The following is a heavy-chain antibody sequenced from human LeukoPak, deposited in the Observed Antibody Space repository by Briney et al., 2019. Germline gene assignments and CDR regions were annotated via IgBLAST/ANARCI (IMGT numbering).Heavy chain of an antibody. J-gene: IGHJ4*02. CDR2: ISGSGGST. Sequence: GGSLRLSCAASGFSFTNYWMHWVRQAPGKGLEWVSAISGSGGSTYYADSVKGRFTISRDNSKNTLYLQMNSLRAEDTAVYYCAKVGGLDPDYWGQGTLVTVSS. D-gene: IGHD2-15*01. CDR3: AKVGGLDPDY. CDR1: GFSFTNYW. V-gene: IGHV3-23*01.